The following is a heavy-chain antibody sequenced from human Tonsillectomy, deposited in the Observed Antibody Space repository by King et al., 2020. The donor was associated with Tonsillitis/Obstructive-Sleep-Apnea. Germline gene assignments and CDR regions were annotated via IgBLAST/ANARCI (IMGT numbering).Heavy chain of an antibody. Sequence: ITLKESGPTLVKPTQTLTLTCTFSGFSLSTSGVGVGWIRQPPGKALEWLALIYWDDDKRYSPSLESRLTITKDTSKNQVVLIMTNMDPLDTATYYCAHLRFVELLSNPSSWFDPWGQGALVTVSS. CDR3: AHLRFVELLSNPSSWFDP. CDR1: GFSLSTSGVG. V-gene: IGHV2-5*02. CDR2: IYWDDDK. J-gene: IGHJ5*02. D-gene: IGHD3-3*01.